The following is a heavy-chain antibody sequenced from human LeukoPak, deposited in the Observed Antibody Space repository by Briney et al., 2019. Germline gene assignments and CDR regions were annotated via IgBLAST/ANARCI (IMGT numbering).Heavy chain of an antibody. CDR2: ISAYNGNT. Sequence: ASVKVSCKASGYTFTSYGISWVRQAPGQGLEWMGWISAYNGNTNYAQKLQGRVTMTTDTSTSTAYMELRSLRSDDTAVYYCARARENFDWLPYYYYGMDVWGQGTTVTVSS. CDR1: GYTFTSYG. V-gene: IGHV1-18*01. J-gene: IGHJ6*02. CDR3: ARARENFDWLPYYYYGMDV. D-gene: IGHD3-9*01.